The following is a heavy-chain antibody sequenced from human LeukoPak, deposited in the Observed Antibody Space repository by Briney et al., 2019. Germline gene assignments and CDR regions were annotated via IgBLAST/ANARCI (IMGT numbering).Heavy chain of an antibody. D-gene: IGHD1-26*01. CDR3: ARGLVGATLHY. CDR1: GGSISSYY. CDR2: IYTSGST. J-gene: IGHJ4*02. V-gene: IGHV4-4*07. Sequence: SETLSLTCTVSGGSISSYYWSWIRQPAGKGLDWIGRIYTSGSTNYNPSLKSRVTMSVDTSKNQFSLKLSSVTAADTAVYYCARGLVGATLHYWGQGTLVTVSS.